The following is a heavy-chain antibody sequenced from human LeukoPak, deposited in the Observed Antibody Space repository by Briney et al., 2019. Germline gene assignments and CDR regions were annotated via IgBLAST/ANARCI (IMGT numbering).Heavy chain of an antibody. Sequence: GGSLRLSCAASGFTFSSYGVHWVRQAPGKGLEWVAVISYDGSNKYYADSVKGRFTISRDNSKNTLYLQMNSLRAEDTAVYYCAKDRYYYDSSGYYYYYYGMDVWGQGTTVTVSS. CDR3: AKDRYYYDSSGYYYYYYGMDV. J-gene: IGHJ6*02. CDR2: ISYDGSNK. V-gene: IGHV3-30*18. CDR1: GFTFSSYG. D-gene: IGHD3-22*01.